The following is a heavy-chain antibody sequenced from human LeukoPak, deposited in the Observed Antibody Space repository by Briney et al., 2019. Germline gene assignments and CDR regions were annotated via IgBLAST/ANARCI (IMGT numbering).Heavy chain of an antibody. J-gene: IGHJ3*02. V-gene: IGHV4-4*07. CDR2: IYTSGST. Sequence: PSETLSLTCTVSGGSISSYYWSWIRQPAGKGLGWTGRIYTSGSTNYNPSLKSRVTMSVDTSKNQFSLKLSSVTAADTAVYYCARDRGYYGSGFFNDAFDIWGQGTMVTVSS. CDR3: ARDRGYYGSGFFNDAFDI. CDR1: GGSISSYY. D-gene: IGHD3-10*01.